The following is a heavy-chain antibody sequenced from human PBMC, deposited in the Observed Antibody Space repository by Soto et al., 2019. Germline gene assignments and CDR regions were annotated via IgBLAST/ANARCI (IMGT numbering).Heavy chain of an antibody. D-gene: IGHD3-22*01. CDR3: ARDPVACDTSGCQ. CDR1: GFGITVYS. Sequence: CGFGITVYSLHSVRQAPGQGLEWRGWINPYSAGTNYAQKLQGRVTMTRDTSISTAYMELTRLRSDDTAVYYCARDPVACDTSGCQWGQGTLVTV. V-gene: IGHV1-2*02. CDR2: INPYSAGT. J-gene: IGHJ4*02.